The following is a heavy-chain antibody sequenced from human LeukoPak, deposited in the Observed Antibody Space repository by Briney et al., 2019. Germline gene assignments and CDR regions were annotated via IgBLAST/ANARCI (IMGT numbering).Heavy chain of an antibody. V-gene: IGHV4-61*01. CDR2: IYYSGST. D-gene: IGHD6-19*01. Sequence: PSETLSLTCSVSGGSITTSSYYWSWIRQPPGKGLEWIGYIYYSGSTNYNPSLKSRVTISVDTSKNQFSLKLSSVTAADTAVYYCARDGAGAFDIWGQGTMVTVSS. J-gene: IGHJ3*02. CDR1: GGSITTSSYY. CDR3: ARDGAGAFDI.